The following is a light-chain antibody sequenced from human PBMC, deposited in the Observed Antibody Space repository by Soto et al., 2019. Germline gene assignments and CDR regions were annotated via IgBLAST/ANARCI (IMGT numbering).Light chain of an antibody. J-gene: IGKJ1*01. CDR1: QTISSW. CDR2: KAS. CDR3: QHYNSYSEA. V-gene: IGKV1-5*03. Sequence: DIQKTQSPSTLTGSVGDRVTITCRASQTISSWFAWYQQKPGKAPRLLINKASTLKSGVPSRFSGSGSGTEFTLTISSLQPDDFATYYCQHYNSYSEAFGQGTKVGI.